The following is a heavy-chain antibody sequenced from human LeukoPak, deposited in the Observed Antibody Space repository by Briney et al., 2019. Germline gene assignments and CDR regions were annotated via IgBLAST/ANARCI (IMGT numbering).Heavy chain of an antibody. V-gene: IGHV3-48*04. CDR1: GFTFSSYS. D-gene: IGHD3-22*01. CDR3: ARDIHYDSSGYYGSVY. J-gene: IGHJ4*02. Sequence: GGSLRLSCAASGFTFSSYSMNWIRQAPGKGLEWVSYISSSSSTIYYADSVKGRFTISRDNAKNSLYLQMNSLRAEDTAVYHCARDIHYDSSGYYGSVYWGQGTLVTVSS. CDR2: ISSSSSTI.